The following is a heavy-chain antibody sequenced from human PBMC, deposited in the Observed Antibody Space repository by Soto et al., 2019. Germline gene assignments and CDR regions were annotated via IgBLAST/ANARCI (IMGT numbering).Heavy chain of an antibody. CDR3: ARDSVRSVNAFDI. V-gene: IGHV1-46*02. Sequence: ASVKVSCKASGFTFNYFYMHWVRQAPGQGPEWMGVINPSGDSTDYAQNFQGRVTMARDTATTTAYMELSRLRSEDTAVYYCARDSVRSVNAFDIWGQGTMVTVSS. J-gene: IGHJ3*02. CDR2: INPSGDST. CDR1: GFTFNYFY. D-gene: IGHD3-10*01.